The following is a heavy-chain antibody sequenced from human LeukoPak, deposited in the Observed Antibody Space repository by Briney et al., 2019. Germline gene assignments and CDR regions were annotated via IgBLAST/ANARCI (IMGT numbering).Heavy chain of an antibody. CDR1: GYSFTSYW. CDR2: IYPGDSDT. D-gene: IGHD1-14*01. V-gene: IGHV5-51*01. J-gene: IGHJ3*02. CDR3: ARPYPPGSDAFDI. Sequence: GESLKISCQGSGYSFTSYWIGWVRQMPGKGLEWMGIIYPGDSDTRYSPSFQGQVTISADKSISTAYLQWSSLKASDTAMYYCARPYPPGSDAFDIWGQGTMVTVSS.